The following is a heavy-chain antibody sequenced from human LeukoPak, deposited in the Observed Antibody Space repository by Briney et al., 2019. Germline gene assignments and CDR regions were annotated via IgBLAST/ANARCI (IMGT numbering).Heavy chain of an antibody. CDR3: GGANWGLLYF. CDR1: GGSISSYY. J-gene: IGHJ4*02. V-gene: IGHV4-59*01. Sequence: PSETLSLTCTVSGGSISSYYWSWIRQPPGKGLEWIGYIYYSGSTSYSGSTNYNPSLKSRVTISLDTSKNQFSLKLSSVTAADTGGVFWGGANWGLLYFLGQGTL. CDR2: IYYSGSTSYSGST. D-gene: IGHD7-27*01.